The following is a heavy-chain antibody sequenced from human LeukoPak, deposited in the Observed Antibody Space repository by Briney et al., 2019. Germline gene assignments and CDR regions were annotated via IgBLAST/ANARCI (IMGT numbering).Heavy chain of an antibody. CDR2: IFYSGST. V-gene: IGHV4-39*01. CDR1: GGSISSSRYY. CDR3: ARRSVSFYGMDV. Sequence: SETLSLTCTVSGGSISSSRYYWDWIRQPPGKGLEWIGNIFYSGSTYYNPSLKSRVTISVDTSKNPFSLKLTSVTAADTAAYYCARRSVSFYGMDVWGQGTTVTVSS. J-gene: IGHJ6*02. D-gene: IGHD3-10*01.